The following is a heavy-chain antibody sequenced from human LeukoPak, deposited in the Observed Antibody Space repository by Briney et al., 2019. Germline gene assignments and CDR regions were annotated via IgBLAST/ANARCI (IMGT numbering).Heavy chain of an antibody. CDR3: VREENTLGAF. J-gene: IGHJ4*02. V-gene: IGHV3-74*01. D-gene: IGHD2/OR15-2a*01. Sequence: GGSLRLSCAASGFTFSSSWMHWVRQAPGKGLVWVSGIETDGRTTTYADSVKGRFTISRDNAKNTLYLQMHSLRDEDTAVYYCVREENTLGAFWGQGTLVTVSS. CDR1: GFTFSSSW. CDR2: IETDGRTT.